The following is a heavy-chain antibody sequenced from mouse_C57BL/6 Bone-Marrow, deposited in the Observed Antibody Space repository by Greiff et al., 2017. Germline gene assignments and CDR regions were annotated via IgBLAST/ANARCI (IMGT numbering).Heavy chain of an antibody. CDR3: AREKDGFADY. V-gene: IGHV1-69*01. CDR2: IDPSDSYT. D-gene: IGHD2-3*01. J-gene: IGHJ2*01. Sequence: VQLQQPGAELVMPGASVKLSCKASGYTFTSYWMHWVKQRPGQGLEWIGDIDPSDSYTNYNQKFKGKSTLTVDKSSSTAYMQLSSLTSEDSAVYYCAREKDGFADYWGQGTTLTVSS. CDR1: GYTFTSYW.